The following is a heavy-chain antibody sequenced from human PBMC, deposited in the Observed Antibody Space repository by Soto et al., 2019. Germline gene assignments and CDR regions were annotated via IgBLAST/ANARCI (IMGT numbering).Heavy chain of an antibody. CDR1: GGSISSGGDY. J-gene: IGHJ4*02. CDR3: AGIYSGSPGGTSRY. CDR2: IYYSGST. V-gene: IGHV4-31*03. D-gene: IGHD1-26*01. Sequence: QVQMQDSGPGLVKPSQALSLTCTVSGGSISSGGDYWSGIRQHPGKGLEWIGYIYYSGSTYYNPSLKSRVTISVDTSKNQFSLKLSSVTAADTAVYYCAGIYSGSPGGTSRYWGQGTLVTVSS.